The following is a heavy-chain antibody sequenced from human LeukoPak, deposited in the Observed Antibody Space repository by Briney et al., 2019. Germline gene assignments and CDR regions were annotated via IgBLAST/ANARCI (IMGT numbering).Heavy chain of an antibody. CDR1: GYSFTSYC. V-gene: IGHV5-51*01. J-gene: IGHJ5*02. CDR3: ARLPQSGWYNWFDP. CDR2: IYPGDSDT. D-gene: IGHD6-19*01. Sequence: GESLKISCKGSGYSFTSYCIGWVRQMPGKGLEWMGIIYPGDSDTRYSPSFQGQVPISADKSIRTAYLQWSSLKASDTAMYYCARLPQSGWYNWFDPWGQGTLVTVSS.